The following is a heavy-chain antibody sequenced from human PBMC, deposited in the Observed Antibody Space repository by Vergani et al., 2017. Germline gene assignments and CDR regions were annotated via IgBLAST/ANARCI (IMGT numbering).Heavy chain of an antibody. D-gene: IGHD4-11*01. CDR2: IDHTGRP. Sequence: QVQLQQWGGGLLKPSETLSLTCVVNGGSFTSYHWTWIRQSPGEGLEWVGDIDHTGRPDYNPSLKSRLTMSVDKSRNKFSLTLNSVTATDTAIYFCARVNTETNGHLYYYYYMDGWGQGTAVTVS. J-gene: IGHJ6*03. CDR1: GGSFTSYH. CDR3: ARVNTETNGHLYYYYYMDG. V-gene: IGHV4-34*01.